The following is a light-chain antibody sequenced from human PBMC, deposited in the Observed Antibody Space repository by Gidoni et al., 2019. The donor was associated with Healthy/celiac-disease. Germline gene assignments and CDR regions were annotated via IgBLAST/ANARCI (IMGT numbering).Light chain of an antibody. V-gene: IGLV4-60*03. CDR1: SGHSTYI. Sequence: QPVLTHSSSASASLGSSVNLTCTLSSGHSTYIIAWHQQQPGKAPRYLMKLEGSGSYNKGSGVPDRFSGSSSGADRYLTISNLQSEDEADYYCETWDSNTWVFGGGTKLTVV. CDR2: LEGSGSY. J-gene: IGLJ3*02. CDR3: ETWDSNTWV.